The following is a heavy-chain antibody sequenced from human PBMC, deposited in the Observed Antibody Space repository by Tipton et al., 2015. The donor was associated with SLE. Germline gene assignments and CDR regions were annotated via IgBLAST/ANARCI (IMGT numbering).Heavy chain of an antibody. D-gene: IGHD6-19*01. J-gene: IGHJ4*02. CDR1: GGSFSGYY. CDR2: INHSGST. V-gene: IGHV4-34*01. Sequence: TLSLTCAVYGGSFSGYYWSWIRQPPGKGLEWIGEINHSGSTNYNPSLKSRVTISVDTSKNQFSLKLNSVTAADTAVYYCARGRGAVAFGYWGQGTLVTVSS. CDR3: ARGRGAVAFGY.